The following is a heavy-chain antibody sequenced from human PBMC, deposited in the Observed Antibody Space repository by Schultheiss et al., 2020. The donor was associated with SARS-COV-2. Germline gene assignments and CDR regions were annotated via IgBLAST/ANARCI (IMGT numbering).Heavy chain of an antibody. CDR1: GYSFTSYW. CDR2: IYPGDSDT. Sequence: GGSLRLSCKGSGYSFTSYWIGWVRQMPGKGLEWMGIIYPGDSDTRYSPSFEGQVTISVDQSIDTAYLQWSSLKASDTAMYYCARSGLDDAYGMDVWGQGTTVTVSS. J-gene: IGHJ6*02. D-gene: IGHD1-1*01. V-gene: IGHV5-51*01. CDR3: ARSGLDDAYGMDV.